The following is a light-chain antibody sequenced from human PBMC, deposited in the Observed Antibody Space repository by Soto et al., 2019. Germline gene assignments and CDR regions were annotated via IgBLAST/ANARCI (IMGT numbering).Light chain of an antibody. Sequence: QSALTQPPSASGSPGQSVTISCTGTSSDVGGYNYVSWYQQHPGKAPKLMIYEVSERPSGVPDRFSGSKSSNTASLTVSGLQAEDEADYYCSSYTTSAPYVFGSGTKVTVL. CDR2: EVS. CDR1: SSDVGGYNY. CDR3: SSYTTSAPYV. J-gene: IGLJ1*01. V-gene: IGLV2-8*01.